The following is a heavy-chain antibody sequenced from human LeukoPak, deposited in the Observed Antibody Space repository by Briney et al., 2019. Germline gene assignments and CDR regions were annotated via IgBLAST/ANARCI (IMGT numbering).Heavy chain of an antibody. Sequence: ASVKVSCKASGFTFTSSAVQWVRQARGQRLEWIGWIVVGSGNTNYAQKFQERVTIIRDMSTSTAYMELSSLRSEDTAVYNCAADVSNPRGASGYWGQGTLVTVSS. CDR3: AADVSNPRGASGY. J-gene: IGHJ4*02. D-gene: IGHD4-11*01. V-gene: IGHV1-58*01. CDR2: IVVGSGNT. CDR1: GFTFTSSA.